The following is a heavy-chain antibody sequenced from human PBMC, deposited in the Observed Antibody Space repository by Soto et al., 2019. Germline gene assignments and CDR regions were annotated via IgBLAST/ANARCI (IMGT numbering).Heavy chain of an antibody. Sequence: SETLSLTCAVSGDSIGSNVWWSWVRQPPGKGLEWIGAVYHNGLTDYNPSLKGRVTMSANTSKNQFSLNGTSVTAADTAMYYCARDAAVPGETDRFDYWGQGTLVTVSS. CDR1: GDSIGSNVW. CDR3: ARDAAVPGETDRFDY. CDR2: VYHNGLT. D-gene: IGHD6-19*01. V-gene: IGHV4-4*02. J-gene: IGHJ4*02.